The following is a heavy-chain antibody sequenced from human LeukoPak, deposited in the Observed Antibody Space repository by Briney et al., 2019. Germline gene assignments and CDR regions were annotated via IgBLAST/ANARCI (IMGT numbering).Heavy chain of an antibody. CDR2: ISYDGSNK. CDR3: AKDGWVYV. CDR1: GFTFSSYG. J-gene: IGHJ6*02. Sequence: GRSLRLSCAASGFTFSSYGMHWVRQAPGKGLEWVAVISYDGSNKYYADSVKGRFSISRDNSKNTLYLQMNSLRAEDTAVYYCAKDGWVYVWDQGTTVTVSS. D-gene: IGHD1-26*01. V-gene: IGHV3-30*18.